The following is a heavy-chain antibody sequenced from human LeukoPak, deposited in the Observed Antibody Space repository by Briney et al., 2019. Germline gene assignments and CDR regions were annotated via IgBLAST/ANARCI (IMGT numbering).Heavy chain of an antibody. CDR1: GFTFSIYG. V-gene: IGHV3-23*01. Sequence: PGGSLRLSCAASGFTFSIYGMSWVRQAPGKGLEWVSTISDSGGSTFYADSVRGRFTISRDNSENTLYLQMNNLRAEDTAVYYCARDGKAVAVAFDIWGQGTMVTVSS. CDR2: ISDSGGST. J-gene: IGHJ3*02. D-gene: IGHD6-19*01. CDR3: ARDGKAVAVAFDI.